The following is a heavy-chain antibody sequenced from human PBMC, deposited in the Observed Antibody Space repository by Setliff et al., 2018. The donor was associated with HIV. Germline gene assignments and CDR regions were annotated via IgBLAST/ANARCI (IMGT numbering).Heavy chain of an antibody. Sequence: ASVKVSCKASGYTFINYGFRWVRQAPGQWPEWMGWVSAYNGHTNYAQKFQGRVTLTTDTSTTTAYMDLGSLTSDDTAVYYCARVGDDSREAVGYFDSWGQGTLVTVSS. J-gene: IGHJ4*02. CDR3: ARVGDDSREAVGYFDS. CDR1: GYTFINYG. V-gene: IGHV1-18*01. CDR2: VSAYNGHT. D-gene: IGHD3-22*01.